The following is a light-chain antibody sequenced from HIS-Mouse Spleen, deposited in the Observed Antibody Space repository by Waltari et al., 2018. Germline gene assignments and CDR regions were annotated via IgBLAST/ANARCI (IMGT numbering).Light chain of an antibody. CDR1: SSNIGHNY. Sequence: QSVLTQPPSVSAAPGPKVTISCPGSSSNIGHNYVSCYQQPPGTAPKLMIYDVSKRPSGVSNGFSGSKSGNTAALTISGLQAEDEADYYCSSYTSSSTLRVFGGGTKLTVL. J-gene: IGLJ3*02. CDR2: DVS. CDR3: SSYTSSSTLRV. V-gene: IGLV2-14*01.